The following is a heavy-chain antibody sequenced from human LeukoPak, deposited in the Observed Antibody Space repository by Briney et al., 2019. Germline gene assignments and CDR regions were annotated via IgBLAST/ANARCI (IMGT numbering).Heavy chain of an antibody. J-gene: IGHJ5*02. D-gene: IGHD6-13*01. CDR3: ARGTSSSWYTYNWFDP. V-gene: IGHV1-8*01. Sequence: ASVKVSCKASGYTFTSYDISWVRQATGQGLEWMGWMNPNSGNTGYAQKFQGRVTMTRNTSISTAYMELSSLRSEDTAVYYCARGTSSSWYTYNWFDPWGQGTLVTVSS. CDR2: MNPNSGNT. CDR1: GYTFTSYD.